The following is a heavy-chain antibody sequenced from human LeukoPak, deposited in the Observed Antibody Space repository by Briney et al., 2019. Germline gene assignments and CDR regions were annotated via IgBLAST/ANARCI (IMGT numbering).Heavy chain of an antibody. CDR3: ATVPTIFGVVIQSG. J-gene: IGHJ4*02. Sequence: ASVKVSCKASGYTFTSYYMHWVRQAPGQGLEWMGWINPNSGGTNYAQKFQGRVTMTEDTSTDTAYMELSSLRSEDTAVYYCATVPTIFGVVIQSGWGQGTLVTVSS. CDR1: GYTFTSYY. CDR2: INPNSGGT. V-gene: IGHV1-2*02. D-gene: IGHD3-3*01.